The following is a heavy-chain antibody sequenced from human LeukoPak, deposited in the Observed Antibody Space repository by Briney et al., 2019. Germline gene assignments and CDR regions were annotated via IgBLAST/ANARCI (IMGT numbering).Heavy chain of an antibody. CDR2: ISSNGGST. CDR1: GFTFSNYG. Sequence: GGSLRLSCAASGFTFSNYGMSWVRQAPGKGLEYVSAISSNGGSTYYANSVKGRFTISRDNSKNTLYLQMGSLRAEDMAVYYCARASAGWGADDYWGQGTLVTVSS. J-gene: IGHJ4*02. V-gene: IGHV3-64*01. D-gene: IGHD1-26*01. CDR3: ARASAGWGADDY.